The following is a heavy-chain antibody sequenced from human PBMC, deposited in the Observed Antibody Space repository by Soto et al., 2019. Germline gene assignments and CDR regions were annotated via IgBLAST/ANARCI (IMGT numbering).Heavy chain of an antibody. CDR2: ISGSGGST. CDR3: AKDMVRLNYYGSGSSP. CDR1: GFTVSSYA. V-gene: IGHV3-23*01. J-gene: IGHJ4*02. Sequence: GGSLRLSCAASGFTVSSYAMSWVRQAPGKGLEWVSAISGSGGSTYYADSVKGRFTISRDNSKNTLYLQMNSLRAEDTAVYYCAKDMVRLNYYGSGSSPWGQGTLVTVSS. D-gene: IGHD3-10*01.